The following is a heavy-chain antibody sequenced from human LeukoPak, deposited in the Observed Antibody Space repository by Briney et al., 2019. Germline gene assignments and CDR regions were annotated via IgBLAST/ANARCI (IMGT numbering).Heavy chain of an antibody. V-gene: IGHV4-61*02. D-gene: IGHD2-2*01. Sequence: PSQTLSLTCTVPGGSISSGSYDWSWIRQPSGKGLDWIGRIYTSGSTNYNPSLKSRVTMSVDTSTNQFSLKLSSVTAADTAVYYCASTRPKQYCSSTSCYPSNWFDPWGQGTLVTVSS. CDR2: IYTSGST. CDR3: ASTRPKQYCSSTSCYPSNWFDP. CDR1: GGSISSGSYD. J-gene: IGHJ5*02.